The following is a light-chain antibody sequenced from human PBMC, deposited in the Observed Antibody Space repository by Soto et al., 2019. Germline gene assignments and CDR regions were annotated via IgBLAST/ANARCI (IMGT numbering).Light chain of an antibody. CDR3: LHDYDYPRT. CDR1: QTISSW. J-gene: IGKJ1*01. Sequence: IQMTQAPSSLSASVGDRVTITFRASQTISSWLAWYQQKPGKAPKLLIYKASTLKSGVPSRFSGRGSGTDFTLTISSLQPEDFATYYCLHDYDYPRTFGQGTKVDIK. V-gene: IGKV1-5*03. CDR2: KAS.